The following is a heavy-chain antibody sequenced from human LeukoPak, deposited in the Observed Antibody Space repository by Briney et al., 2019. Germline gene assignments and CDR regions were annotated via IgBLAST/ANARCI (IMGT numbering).Heavy chain of an antibody. J-gene: IGHJ4*02. V-gene: IGHV3-7*01. CDR2: IQQDGSAK. D-gene: IGHD3-22*01. CDR1: GFTFSTSW. CDR3: ARFSLYDNSGYYSRLFDF. Sequence: GGSLRLSCAASGFTFSTSWMSWVRQAPGKGLEWVANIQQDGSAKYYVDSVKGRFTISRDNAKNSLYLQMNSLRAEDTAVYYCARFSLYDNSGYYSRLFDFWGQGTLVTVSS.